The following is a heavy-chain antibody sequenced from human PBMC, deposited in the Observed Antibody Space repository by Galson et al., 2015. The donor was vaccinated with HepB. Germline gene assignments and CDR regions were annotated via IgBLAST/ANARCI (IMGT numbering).Heavy chain of an antibody. CDR1: GFTFSSYD. D-gene: IGHD2-2*01. CDR2: IGTAGDT. Sequence: SLRLSCAASGFTFSSYDMHWVRHATGKGLEWVSAIGTAGDTYYPGSVKGRFTISRENAKNSLYLQMNSLRAGDTAVYYCARGLPRYCSSTSCYAFDYWGQGTLVTVSS. J-gene: IGHJ4*02. V-gene: IGHV3-13*01. CDR3: ARGLPRYCSSTSCYAFDY.